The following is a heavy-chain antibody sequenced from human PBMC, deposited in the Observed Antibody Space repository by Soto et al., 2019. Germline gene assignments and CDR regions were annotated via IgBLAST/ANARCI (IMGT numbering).Heavy chain of an antibody. CDR3: ATDRNWEQY. J-gene: IGHJ4*02. Sequence: EVQLVESGGGLVQPGGSLRLSCAASGFTFGTYWMTWVRQAPGKGLECVGNIKPDGSERYYVDSVKGRFTISRDNAKNSLYLHMNSLSAEATAVYYCATDRNWEQYGGQGTLVTVSS. V-gene: IGHV3-7*04. D-gene: IGHD7-27*01. CDR2: IKPDGSER. CDR1: GFTFGTYW.